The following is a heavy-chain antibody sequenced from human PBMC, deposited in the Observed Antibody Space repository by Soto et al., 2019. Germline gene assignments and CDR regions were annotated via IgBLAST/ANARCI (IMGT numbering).Heavy chain of an antibody. J-gene: IGHJ3*02. D-gene: IGHD2-15*01. CDR3: ARTDAYCSGGSCYSNAFDI. CDR2: INPSGGST. CDR1: GYTFTSYY. Sequence: QVQLVQSGAEVKKPGASVKVSCKASGYTFTSYYMHWVRQAPGQGLEWMGIINPSGGSTSYAQKFQGRVTMTRDTSTSTVYMERSSLRSEDTAVYYCARTDAYCSGGSCYSNAFDIWGQGTMVTVSS. V-gene: IGHV1-46*03.